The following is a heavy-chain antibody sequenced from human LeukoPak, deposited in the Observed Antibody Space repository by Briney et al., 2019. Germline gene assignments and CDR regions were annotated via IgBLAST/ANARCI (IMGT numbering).Heavy chain of an antibody. V-gene: IGHV3-30*02. CDR1: GFIFSSSD. J-gene: IGHJ4*02. CDR2: IRNDGSDK. CDR3: VKNRKRGLVFFDE. D-gene: IGHD3/OR15-3a*01. Sequence: GGSLRLSCVTSGFIFSSSDMHWVRQAPGKGLEWVAFIRNDGSDKYYVDSVEGRFTISRDNSKNTVYLHMNSLRADDTAVYYGVKNRKRGLVFFDEGGQGPLAPVSS.